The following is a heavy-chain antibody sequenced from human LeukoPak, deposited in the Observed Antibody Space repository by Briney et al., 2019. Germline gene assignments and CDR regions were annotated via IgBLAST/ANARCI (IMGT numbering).Heavy chain of an antibody. V-gene: IGHV3-30*04. Sequence: GRSLRLSCAASGFTFSSYAMHWVRQAPGKGLGWVAVISYDGSNKYYADSVKGRFTISRDNSKNTLYLQMNSLRAEDTAVYYCAKDRLIVGATSFDYWGQGTLVTVSS. CDR3: AKDRLIVGATSFDY. CDR2: ISYDGSNK. D-gene: IGHD1-26*01. J-gene: IGHJ4*02. CDR1: GFTFSSYA.